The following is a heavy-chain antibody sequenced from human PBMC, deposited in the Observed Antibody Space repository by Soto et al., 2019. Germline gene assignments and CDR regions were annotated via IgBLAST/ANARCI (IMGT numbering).Heavy chain of an antibody. Sequence: GESLKISCKGSGYSFTSYWISWVRQMPGKGLEWMGRIDPSDSYTNYSPSFQGHVTISADKSISTAYLQWSSLKASDTAMYYCASRGAISSPYYYYYGMDVWGQGTTVTAP. V-gene: IGHV5-10-1*01. CDR3: ASRGAISSPYYYYYGMDV. CDR1: GYSFTSYW. CDR2: IDPSDSYT. J-gene: IGHJ6*02. D-gene: IGHD3-3*02.